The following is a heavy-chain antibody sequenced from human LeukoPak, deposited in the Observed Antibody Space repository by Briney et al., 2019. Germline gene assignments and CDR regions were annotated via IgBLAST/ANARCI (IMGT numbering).Heavy chain of an antibody. Sequence: GGSLRLSCVASGFTFSSFEMNWVRQAPGKGLEWVSGINWNGGSTGYADSVKGRFTISRDNAKNSLYLRMNSLRAEDTALYYCARGGSTGWYSFDYWGQGTLVTVSS. D-gene: IGHD6-19*01. CDR1: GFTFSSFE. J-gene: IGHJ4*02. CDR2: INWNGGST. CDR3: ARGGSTGWYSFDY. V-gene: IGHV3-20*04.